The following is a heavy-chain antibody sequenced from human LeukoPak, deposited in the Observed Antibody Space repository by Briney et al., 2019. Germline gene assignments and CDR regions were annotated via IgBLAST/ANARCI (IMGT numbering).Heavy chain of an antibody. J-gene: IGHJ4*02. V-gene: IGHV1-18*01. CDR1: GYTFNSYA. D-gene: IGHD6-13*01. Sequence: ASVKVSCKASGYTFNSYAITWVRQAPGQGLEWMGWISTYNGITSYVQKLQGRVTMTTDTSSTTAYMELRSLRSDDTALYYCARDRGLRATAGTRIDFWGQGTLVTVSS. CDR3: ARDRGLRATAGTRIDF. CDR2: ISTYNGIT.